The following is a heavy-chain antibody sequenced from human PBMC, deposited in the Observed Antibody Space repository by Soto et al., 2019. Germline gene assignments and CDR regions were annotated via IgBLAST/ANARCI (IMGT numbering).Heavy chain of an antibody. J-gene: IGHJ4*02. CDR2: INPNSGGT. CDR3: ARGQEVGAHFFDS. D-gene: IGHD2-15*01. CDR1: GYTFTGYY. V-gene: IGHV1-2*02. Sequence: ASVKVSCKASGYTFTGYYMHWVRQAPGQGLEWMGWINPNSGGTNYAQKFQGRFTISRDNAKNSLSLQMNSLRAGDTALYFCARGQEVGAHFFDSWGQGTQVTVSS.